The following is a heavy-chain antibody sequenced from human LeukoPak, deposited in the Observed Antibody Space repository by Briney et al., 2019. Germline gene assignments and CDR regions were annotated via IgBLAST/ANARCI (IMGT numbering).Heavy chain of an antibody. D-gene: IGHD2-2*01. CDR1: GLPFSSSG. J-gene: IGHJ4*02. V-gene: IGHV3-33*06. CDR3: VKDRYCSSTSCYAPFDY. CDR2: IRYDGSSE. Sequence: GGSLRLSCAVSGLPFSSSGMHWVRQAPGRGLEWVAVIRYDGSSEYYADSVKGRFTISRDNSKNTLDLQMNSLRAEDTAVYYCVKDRYCSSTSCYAPFDYWGQGTLVTVSS.